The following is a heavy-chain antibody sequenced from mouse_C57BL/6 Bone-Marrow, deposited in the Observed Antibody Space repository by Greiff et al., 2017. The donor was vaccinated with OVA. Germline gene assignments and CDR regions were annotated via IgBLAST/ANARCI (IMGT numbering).Heavy chain of an antibody. V-gene: IGHV1-81*01. CDR2: IYPRSGNT. Sequence: QVQLQQSGAELARPGASVKLSCKASGYTFTSYGISWVKQRTGQGLEWIGEIYPRSGNTYYNEKFKGKATLTADKSSSTAYMELLSLTSEDSAVYFCARGGLYYSNYYAMDYWGQGTSVTVSS. CDR1: GYTFTSYG. J-gene: IGHJ4*01. CDR3: ARGGLYYSNYYAMDY. D-gene: IGHD2-5*01.